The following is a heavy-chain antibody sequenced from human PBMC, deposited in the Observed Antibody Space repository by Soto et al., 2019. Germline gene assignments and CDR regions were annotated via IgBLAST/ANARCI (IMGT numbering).Heavy chain of an antibody. J-gene: IGHJ4*02. CDR1: GFTFSTYA. CDR2: ISFDGSNE. Sequence: QEQLVESRGGVVQPGRSLRLSCAASGFTFSTYAMHWVRQAPGKGLEWVALISFDGSNEYYADSVKGRFTISRDNSKNTLYLQMNSLSAEDSALYYCARTLPSYDFYFDYWGQGTRVTVSS. CDR3: ARTLPSYDFYFDY. D-gene: IGHD3-3*01. V-gene: IGHV3-30-3*01.